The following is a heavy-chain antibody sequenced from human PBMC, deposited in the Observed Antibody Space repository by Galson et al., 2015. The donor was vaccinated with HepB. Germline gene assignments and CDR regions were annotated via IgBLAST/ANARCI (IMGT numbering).Heavy chain of an antibody. CDR3: ANASPYGTTWHGANDF. CDR1: GITFSTNV. V-gene: IGHV3-23*01. CDR2: LRPSGAA. D-gene: IGHD1-14*01. J-gene: IGHJ4*02. Sequence: SLRLSCAASGITFSTNVMSWVRQAPGKGLEWLSALRPSGAAFYAESVKGRFTSSRGKSENTVYLHMDSLRAEDMAIYYSANASPYGTTWHGANDFWGQGTLVTVSS.